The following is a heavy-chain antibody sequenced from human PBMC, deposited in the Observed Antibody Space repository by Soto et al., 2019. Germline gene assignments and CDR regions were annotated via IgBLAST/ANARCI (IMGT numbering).Heavy chain of an antibody. Sequence: SETLSLTCTVSGGSISSYYWSWIRQPAGKGLEYIGRIYSSGSTNYNPSLKSRVTMSVDTSKNQFSLKLTSVTGADTAVYYCARGHGDYVDSWGQGTLVTVSS. D-gene: IGHD4-17*01. CDR2: IYSSGST. V-gene: IGHV4-4*07. CDR3: ARGHGDYVDS. J-gene: IGHJ4*02. CDR1: GGSISSYY.